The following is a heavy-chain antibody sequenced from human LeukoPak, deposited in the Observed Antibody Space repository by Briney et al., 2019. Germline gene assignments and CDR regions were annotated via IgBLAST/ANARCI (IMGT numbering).Heavy chain of an antibody. D-gene: IGHD6-19*01. CDR2: IWDDGGNK. CDR3: ARDRDSSDWYNEVFDY. CDR1: GFTFTNYA. Sequence: GRSLRLSCAASGFTFTNYAMHWVRQAPGKGLEWVAVIWDDGGNKFYADSVKGRFTISRDNSKNTLYLQMNSLRAEDTAVYYCARDRDSSDWYNEVFDYWGQGTLVTVSS. J-gene: IGHJ4*02. V-gene: IGHV3-33*01.